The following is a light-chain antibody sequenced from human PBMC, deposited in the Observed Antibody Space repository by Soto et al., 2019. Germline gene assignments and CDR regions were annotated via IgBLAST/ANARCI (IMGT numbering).Light chain of an antibody. J-gene: IGKJ1*01. CDR1: QSISKW. Sequence: IQLTPSPSTLPSSVGDRGTLTCRASQSISKWLTWYQQKPGTAPKLLIYHASILETAVPPMFSGNGSGTEFTLTFSSLQPGDFATYYLQQFNSYSFGQGTKVDIK. CDR2: HAS. V-gene: IGKV1-5*01. CDR3: QQFNSYS.